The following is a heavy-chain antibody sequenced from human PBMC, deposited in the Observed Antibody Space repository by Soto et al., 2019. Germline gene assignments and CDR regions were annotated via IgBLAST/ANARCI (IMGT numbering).Heavy chain of an antibody. CDR2: IYYSGST. V-gene: IGHV4-39*01. CDR3: ARRLRFGELLRNWFDP. CDR1: GGSISSSSYY. D-gene: IGHD3-10*01. Sequence: SETLSLTCTVSGGSISSSSYYWGWIRQPPGKGLEWIGSIYYSGSTYYNPSLKSRVTISVDTSKNQFSLKLSSVTAADTAVYYCARRLRFGELLRNWFDPWGQGTLVTVSS. J-gene: IGHJ5*02.